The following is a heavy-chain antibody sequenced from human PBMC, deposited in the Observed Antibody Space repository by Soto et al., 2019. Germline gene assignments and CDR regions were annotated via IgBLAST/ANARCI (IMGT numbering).Heavy chain of an antibody. CDR1: GFMFRTYG. CDR3: VKTLPGSLSDPHQLLERFDY. V-gene: IGHV3-30*18. Sequence: GGSLRLSCAVSGFMFRTYGMHWVLQAPGKGLEWVAVISYDANAAYYAESVRGRFTISRDNSKNTLYLQMNSLKPDDTAVYYCVKTLPGSLSDPHQLLERFDYWGQGTLVTVSS. D-gene: IGHD2-2*01. J-gene: IGHJ4*02. CDR2: ISYDANAA.